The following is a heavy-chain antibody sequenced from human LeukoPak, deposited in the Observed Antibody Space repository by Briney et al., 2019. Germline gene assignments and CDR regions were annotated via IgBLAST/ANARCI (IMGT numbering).Heavy chain of an antibody. J-gene: IGHJ4*02. V-gene: IGHV1-2*02. D-gene: IGHD1-14*01. Sequence: ASVKVSCKASGYTFTSYGISWVRQAPGQGLEWMGWINPDSGGTKYAQKFQGRVAMTRDTSFTTAYMELSRLTSDDTAVYYCARGPDDYGDHWGQGTLVAVSS. CDR3: ARGPDDYGDH. CDR1: GYTFTSYG. CDR2: INPDSGGT.